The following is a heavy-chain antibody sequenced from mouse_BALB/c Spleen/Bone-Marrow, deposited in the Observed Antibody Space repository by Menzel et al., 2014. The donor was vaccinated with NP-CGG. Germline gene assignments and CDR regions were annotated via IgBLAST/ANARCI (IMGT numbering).Heavy chain of an antibody. J-gene: IGHJ3*01. CDR2: INPSTGYT. Sequence: QVQLKDSGAELAKPGASVKMSCKASGYTFTSYWMHWVKQRPGQGLEWIGYINPSTGYTEYNQKFKDKATLTADKSSSTAYMQLSSLTSEDSAVYYCARGVRGYDGFAYWGRGTLVTVSA. D-gene: IGHD2-2*01. V-gene: IGHV1-7*01. CDR3: ARGVRGYDGFAY. CDR1: GYTFTSYW.